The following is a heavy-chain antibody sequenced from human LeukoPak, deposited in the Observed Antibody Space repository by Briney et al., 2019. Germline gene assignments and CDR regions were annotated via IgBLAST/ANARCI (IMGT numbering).Heavy chain of an antibody. CDR1: GFTFSSYA. V-gene: IGHV3-64*01. Sequence: GGSLRLSCAASGFTFSSYAMHWVRQAPGKGLEYVSAISSNGGSTYYANSVKGRFTISRDNSKNTLYLQMGSLRAEDMAVHYCARDRYYYDSSGYYYWGQGTLVTVSS. J-gene: IGHJ4*02. D-gene: IGHD3-22*01. CDR3: ARDRYYYDSSGYYY. CDR2: ISSNGGST.